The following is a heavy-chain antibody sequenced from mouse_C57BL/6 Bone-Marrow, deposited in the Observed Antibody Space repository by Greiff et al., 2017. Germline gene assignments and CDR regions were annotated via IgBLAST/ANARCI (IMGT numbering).Heavy chain of an antibody. CDR2: IWSDGST. V-gene: IGHV2-6*03. CDR3: AREIYDGYGWFAY. CDR1: GFSLTSYG. Sequence: VQLVESGPGLVAPSQSLSITCTVSGFSLTSYGVHWVRQPPGKGLEWLVVIWSDGSTTYNSALKSRLSISKDNSKSQVFLKMNSLQTADTAMYYCAREIYDGYGWFAYWGQGTLVTVSA. D-gene: IGHD2-3*01. J-gene: IGHJ3*01.